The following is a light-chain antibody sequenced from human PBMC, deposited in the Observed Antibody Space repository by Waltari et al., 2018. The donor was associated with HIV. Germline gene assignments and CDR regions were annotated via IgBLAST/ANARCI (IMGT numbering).Light chain of an antibody. CDR1: QSVSNN. V-gene: IGKV3-11*01. Sequence: EIVLTQSPATLSLSPGERATLSCRASQSVSNNFAWYQQRPGQAPRLLIYDASNRATGIPARFSGSGSGTDFTLTISSLEPEDFVVYYCQQRSNWPRFTFGQGTRLEIK. CDR2: DAS. CDR3: QQRSNWPRFT. J-gene: IGKJ2*01.